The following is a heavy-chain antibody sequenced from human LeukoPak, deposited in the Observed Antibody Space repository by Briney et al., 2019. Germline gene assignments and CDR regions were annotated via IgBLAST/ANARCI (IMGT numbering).Heavy chain of an antibody. D-gene: IGHD3-22*01. V-gene: IGHV5-51*01. J-gene: IGHJ3*02. CDR2: IYPGDSDT. CDR3: ASWAYDSSGYLAFDI. Sequence: GESLKISCKGSGYSFTSYWIGWVRQMPGKGLEWMGIIYPGDSDTRYSPSFQGQVTISADKSISTAYLQWSSLKASDTAMYYCASWAYDSSGYLAFDIWGQGTMVTVSS. CDR1: GYSFTSYW.